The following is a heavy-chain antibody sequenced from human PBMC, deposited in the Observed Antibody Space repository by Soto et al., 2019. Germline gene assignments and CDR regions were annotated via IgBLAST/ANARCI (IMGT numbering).Heavy chain of an antibody. CDR2: IWYDGSNK. V-gene: IGHV3-33*01. J-gene: IGHJ6*02. D-gene: IGHD2-2*01. CDR3: ARPGVPAAKGDYYYGMDV. Sequence: ESGGGVVQPGRSLRLSCAASGFTFSSYGMHWVRQAPGKGLEWVAVIWYDGSNKYYADSVKGRFTISRDNSKNTLYLQMNSLRAEDTAVYYCARPGVPAAKGDYYYGMDVWGQGTTVTVSS. CDR1: GFTFSSYG.